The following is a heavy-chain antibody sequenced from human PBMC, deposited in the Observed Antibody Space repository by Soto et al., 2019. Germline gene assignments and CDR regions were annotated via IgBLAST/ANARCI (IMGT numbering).Heavy chain of an antibody. D-gene: IGHD5-12*01. J-gene: IGHJ3*02. CDR1: GFTFSSYG. V-gene: IGHV3-33*01. Sequence: LRLSCAASGFTFSSYGMHWVRQAPGKGLEWVAVIWYDGSNKYCADSVKGRFTISRDNSKNTLYLQMNSLRAEDTAVYYCARDRGVATAYDAFDIWGQGTMVTVS. CDR3: ARDRGVATAYDAFDI. CDR2: IWYDGSNK.